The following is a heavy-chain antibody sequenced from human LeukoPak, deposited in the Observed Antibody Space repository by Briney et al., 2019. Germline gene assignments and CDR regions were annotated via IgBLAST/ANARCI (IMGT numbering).Heavy chain of an antibody. V-gene: IGHV3-74*01. D-gene: IGHD2-2*01. Sequence: PGGSLRLSCAASGFTFSSYWMHWVREAPGKGLVWVSRINSDGSSTSYADSVKGRFTISRDNAKNTLCLQMNSLRAEDTAVYYCARGYCSSTSCSFDYWGQGTLVTVSS. CDR2: INSDGSST. CDR1: GFTFSSYW. CDR3: ARGYCSSTSCSFDY. J-gene: IGHJ4*02.